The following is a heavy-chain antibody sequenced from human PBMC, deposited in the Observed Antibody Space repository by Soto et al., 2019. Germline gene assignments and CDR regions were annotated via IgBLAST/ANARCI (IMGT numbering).Heavy chain of an antibody. Sequence: GGSLRLSCAASGFTCSSYAMSWVRQAPGKGLEWVSAITGSGGSTFYADSVKGRFTISRDNSENTLYLQINSLRAEDTAVYYCAKDYDSSGYYYGWFDPWGQGTLVTVSS. J-gene: IGHJ5*02. V-gene: IGHV3-23*01. CDR3: AKDYDSSGYYYGWFDP. CDR2: ITGSGGST. CDR1: GFTCSSYA. D-gene: IGHD3-22*01.